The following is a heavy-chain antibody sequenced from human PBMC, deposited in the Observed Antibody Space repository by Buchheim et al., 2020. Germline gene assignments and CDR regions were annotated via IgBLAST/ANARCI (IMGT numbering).Heavy chain of an antibody. CDR3: ARALVGDGYSSGY. CDR2: INQDGTAT. Sequence: EVQLVESGGGLVQPGGSLRLSCAASGFTFTSYWMSWVRQAPGKGLEWVAIINQDGTATDYVDSVKGRFTISRDNAKDSLFLQMNSLRAEDTAVYYCARALVGDGYSSGYWGQGTL. D-gene: IGHD5-24*01. CDR1: GFTFTSYW. J-gene: IGHJ4*02. V-gene: IGHV3-7*01.